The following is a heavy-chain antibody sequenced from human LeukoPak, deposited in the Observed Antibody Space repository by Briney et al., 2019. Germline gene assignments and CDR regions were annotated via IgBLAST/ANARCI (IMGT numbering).Heavy chain of an antibody. CDR2: IKQDGSEK. D-gene: IGHD6-13*01. CDR3: ARDQGIAAAGTDGMDV. J-gene: IGHJ6*04. V-gene: IGHV3-7*03. CDR1: GFTFSSYW. Sequence: PGGSLRLSCAASGFTFSSYWMSWVRQAPGKGLEWVANIKQDGSEKYYVDSVKGRFTISGDNAKNSLYLQMNSLRAEDTAVYYCARDQGIAAAGTDGMDVWGKGTTVTVSS.